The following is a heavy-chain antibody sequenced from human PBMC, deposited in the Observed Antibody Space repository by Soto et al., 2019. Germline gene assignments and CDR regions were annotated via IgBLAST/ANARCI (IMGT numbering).Heavy chain of an antibody. V-gene: IGHV4-59*08. D-gene: IGHD1-26*01. CDR1: GGSISSYY. J-gene: IGHJ4*02. CDR3: ARRYGSAIDY. CDR2: IYYSGST. Sequence: QVQLQESGPGLVKPSETLSLTCTVSGGSISSYYWSWIRQPPGKGLEWIVYIYYSGSTNYNPSLKSRVTISVDTSKNQFSLKLSSVTAADTAVYYCARRYGSAIDYWGQGTLLTVSP.